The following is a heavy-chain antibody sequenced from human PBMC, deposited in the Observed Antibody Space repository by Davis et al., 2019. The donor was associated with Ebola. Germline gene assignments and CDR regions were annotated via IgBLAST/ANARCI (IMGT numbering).Heavy chain of an antibody. CDR1: GKSFTSHW. V-gene: IGHV5-51*01. D-gene: IGHD2-8*02. CDR3: ASLRRTITGMDDAFDI. Sequence: GESLKISCKDSGKSFTSHWIGWVRQMPGKGLEWMGIIYTGDSDTRYSPSFRGQVTISADKSIKTAFLQWSSLKASDTAMYYCASLRRTITGMDDAFDIWGQGTVVTVSS. J-gene: IGHJ3*02. CDR2: IYTGDSDT.